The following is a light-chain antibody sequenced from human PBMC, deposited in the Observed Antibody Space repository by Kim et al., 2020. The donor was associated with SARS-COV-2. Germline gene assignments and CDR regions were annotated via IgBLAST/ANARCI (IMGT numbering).Light chain of an antibody. Sequence: GQSATISCTGTSRDIGGYNFVSWYRQYPGRAPQLIISEVTKRPSGVTDRFSGSKSGNTASLTVSGLQADDEAHYYCCSYAGNNNVVFGGGTQLTVL. V-gene: IGLV2-8*01. CDR1: SRDIGGYNF. J-gene: IGLJ2*01. CDR3: CSYAGNNNVV. CDR2: EVT.